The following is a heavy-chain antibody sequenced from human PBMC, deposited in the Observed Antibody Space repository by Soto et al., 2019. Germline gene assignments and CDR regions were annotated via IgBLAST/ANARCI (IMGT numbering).Heavy chain of an antibody. CDR3: ASKSSEQRTNPDAFDI. CDR1: GYSFTSYW. D-gene: IGHD3-22*01. CDR2: IYPGDSDT. J-gene: IGHJ3*02. Sequence: GESLKISCKGSGYSFTSYWIGWVRQMPGKGLEWMGIIYPGDSDTRYSPSFQGQVTISADKSISTAYLQWSSLKAPDTAMYYCASKSSEQRTNPDAFDIWGQGTMVTVSS. V-gene: IGHV5-51*01.